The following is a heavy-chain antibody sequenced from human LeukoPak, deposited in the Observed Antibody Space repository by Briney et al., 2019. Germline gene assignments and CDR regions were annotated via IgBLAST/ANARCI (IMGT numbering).Heavy chain of an antibody. Sequence: GGSLRLSCAASGFTFSNAWMSWVRQAPGKGLEWVGRIKSKTDGGTTDYAAPVKGRFTISRDDSKNTLYLQMNSLKAEDTAVYYCTTSSYGDYVGRFCWGQGTLVTVSS. CDR3: TTSSYGDYVGRFC. CDR2: IKSKTDGGTT. V-gene: IGHV3-15*01. J-gene: IGHJ4*02. CDR1: GFTFSNAW. D-gene: IGHD4-17*01.